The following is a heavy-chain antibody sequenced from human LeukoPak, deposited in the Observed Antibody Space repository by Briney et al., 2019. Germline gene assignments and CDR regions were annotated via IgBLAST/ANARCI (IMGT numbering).Heavy chain of an antibody. V-gene: IGHV3-48*04. CDR1: GFTFSSYS. Sequence: PGGSLRLSCAASGFTFSSYSMNWVRQAPGKGLEWVSYISSSSTIYYADSVKGRFTISRDNAKNSLYLQMNSLRAEDTAVYYCAREVRGYYFDYWGQGTLVTVSS. D-gene: IGHD3-22*01. CDR3: AREVRGYYFDY. CDR2: ISSSSTI. J-gene: IGHJ4*02.